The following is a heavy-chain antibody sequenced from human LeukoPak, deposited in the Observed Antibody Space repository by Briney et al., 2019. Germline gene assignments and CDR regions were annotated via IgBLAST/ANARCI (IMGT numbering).Heavy chain of an antibody. V-gene: IGHV3-7*01. CDR3: ARDNSGDGYNSDY. CDR1: GFTFSSYW. CDR2: IKQDGSEK. J-gene: IGHJ4*02. D-gene: IGHD5-24*01. Sequence: GGSLRLSCAASGFTFSSYWMSWVRQAPGKGLEWVANIKQDGSEKYYVDSVKGRFTISRDNAKNSLYLQLNSLRAEDTAVYYCARDNSGDGYNSDYWGQGALVTVSS.